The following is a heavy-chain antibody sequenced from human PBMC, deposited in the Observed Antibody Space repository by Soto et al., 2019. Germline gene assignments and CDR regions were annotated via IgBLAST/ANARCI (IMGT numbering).Heavy chain of an antibody. CDR3: ARSLDCSSTSCYVYYYYMDV. D-gene: IGHD2-2*01. J-gene: IGHJ6*03. V-gene: IGHV1-8*01. CDR2: MNPNSGNT. Sequence: ASVKVSCKASGYTFTSYDINWVRQATGQGLEWMGWMNPNSGNTGYAQKFQGRVTMTRNTSISTAYMELSSLRSEDTAVYYCARSLDCSSTSCYVYYYYMDVWGKGTTVTVSS. CDR1: GYTFTSYD.